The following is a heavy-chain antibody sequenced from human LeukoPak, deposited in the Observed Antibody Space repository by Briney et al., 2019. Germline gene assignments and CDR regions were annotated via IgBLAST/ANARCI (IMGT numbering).Heavy chain of an antibody. J-gene: IGHJ4*02. D-gene: IGHD1-26*01. CDR2: IYHSGST. V-gene: IGHV4-4*02. CDR1: GGSISSSNW. Sequence: PSGTLSLTCAVSGGSISSSNWWSWVRQPPGKGLEWIGEIYHSGSTNYNPSLKSRVTISVDKSKNQFSLKLSSVTAADTAVYYCASIWAGSPRSPFDYWGQGTLVTVSS. CDR3: ASIWAGSPRSPFDY.